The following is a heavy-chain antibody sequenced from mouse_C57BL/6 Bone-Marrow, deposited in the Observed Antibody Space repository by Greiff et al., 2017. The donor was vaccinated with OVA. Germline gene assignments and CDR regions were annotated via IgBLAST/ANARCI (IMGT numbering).Heavy chain of an antibody. Sequence: EVQLVESGGGLVKPGGSLKLSCAASGFTFSSYAMSWVRQTPEKRLEWVATISDGGSYTYYPDNVKGRFTISRDNAKNNLYLQMSHLKSEDTAMYYCARDSLMVTTEWFAYWGQGTLVTVSA. V-gene: IGHV5-4*01. CDR2: ISDGGSYT. D-gene: IGHD2-2*01. CDR1: GFTFSSYA. J-gene: IGHJ3*01. CDR3: ARDSLMVTTEWFAY.